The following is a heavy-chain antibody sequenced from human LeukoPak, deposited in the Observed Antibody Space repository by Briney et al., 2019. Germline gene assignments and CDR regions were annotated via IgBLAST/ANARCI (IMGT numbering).Heavy chain of an antibody. Sequence: SQTLSLTCTVSGGSISSGSYYWSWIRQPAGKGLEWIGRIYTSGSTNYNPSLKSRVTISVDTSKNQFSLELSSVTATDTAVYFCATNRAGTYDRPFDIWGQGTMVTVSS. D-gene: IGHD1-26*01. CDR2: IYTSGST. J-gene: IGHJ3*02. CDR3: ATNRAGTYDRPFDI. CDR1: GGSISSGSYY. V-gene: IGHV4-61*02.